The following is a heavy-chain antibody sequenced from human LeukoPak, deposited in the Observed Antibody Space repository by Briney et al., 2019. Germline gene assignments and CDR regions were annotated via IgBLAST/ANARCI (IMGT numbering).Heavy chain of an antibody. D-gene: IGHD6-19*01. Sequence: PGGSLRLSCAASGFTFSSYGMHWVRQAPGKGLEWVAVISYDGSNKYYADSVKGRLTISRDNSKNTLYLQMNSLRAEDTAVYYCAKEGYSSGWYDYWGQGTLVTVSS. CDR1: GFTFSSYG. CDR3: AKEGYSSGWYDY. CDR2: ISYDGSNK. J-gene: IGHJ4*02. V-gene: IGHV3-30*18.